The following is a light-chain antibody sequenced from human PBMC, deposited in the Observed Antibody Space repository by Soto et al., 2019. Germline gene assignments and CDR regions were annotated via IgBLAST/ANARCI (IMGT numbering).Light chain of an antibody. CDR3: RQYGSSPWT. V-gene: IGKV3-20*01. CDR1: QTIRSNY. Sequence: ETVLTQSPGTLSLSPGGRATLSCRASQTIRSNYLAWYRQTPGQAPRLLIYGASNRATGIADRFSGSRSGTNFTLIISRLEPEDFALYYCRQYGSSPWTFGQGTKVEIK. J-gene: IGKJ1*01. CDR2: GAS.